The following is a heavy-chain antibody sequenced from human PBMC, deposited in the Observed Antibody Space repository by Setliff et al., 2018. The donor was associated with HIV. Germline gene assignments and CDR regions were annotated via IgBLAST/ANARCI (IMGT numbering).Heavy chain of an antibody. V-gene: IGHV1-8*02. J-gene: IGHJ6*02. CDR3: ARFLPGYSSSWYFGYSYYGMDV. CDR1: GYTLSSHD. D-gene: IGHD6-13*01. CDR2: MNPKSGNS. Sequence: ASVKVSCKASGYTLSSHDINGVRQATGQGLEWMGWMNPKSGNSGYAQKFQGRVTMTRNTSISTAYMELRSLTSEDTAVYYCARFLPGYSSSWYFGYSYYGMDVWGQGTTVTVSS.